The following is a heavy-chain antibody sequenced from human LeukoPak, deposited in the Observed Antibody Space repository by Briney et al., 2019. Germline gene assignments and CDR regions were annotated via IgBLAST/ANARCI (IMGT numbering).Heavy chain of an antibody. CDR2: ISGSGGST. V-gene: IGHV3-23*01. Sequence: GGSLRLSCAASGFTFSSYAMSWVRQAPGKGLEWVSAISGSGGSTYYADSVKGRFTISGDNSKNTLYLQMNSLRAEDTAVYYCAKGGEKYSSGWYPHYYYYMDVWGKGTTVTVSS. J-gene: IGHJ6*03. CDR1: GFTFSSYA. D-gene: IGHD6-19*01. CDR3: AKGGEKYSSGWYPHYYYYMDV.